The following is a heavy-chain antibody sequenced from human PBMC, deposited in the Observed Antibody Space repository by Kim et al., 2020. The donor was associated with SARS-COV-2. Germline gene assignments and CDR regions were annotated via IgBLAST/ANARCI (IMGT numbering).Heavy chain of an antibody. J-gene: IGHJ4*02. CDR3: ARELSGSGWYGSFGY. D-gene: IGHD6-19*01. V-gene: IGHV3-48*02. Sequence: ASGKGRLTISRNNAKTSLYLQMNSLRDEDTAVYYCARELSGSGWYGSFGYWGQGTLVTVSS.